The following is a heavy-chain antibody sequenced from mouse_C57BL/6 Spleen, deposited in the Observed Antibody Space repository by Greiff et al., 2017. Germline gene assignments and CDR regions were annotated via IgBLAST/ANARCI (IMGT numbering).Heavy chain of an antibody. J-gene: IGHJ2*01. D-gene: IGHD2-2*01. Sequence: VKLMESGAELVKPGASVKVSCKASGYTFTSYWMHWVKQRPGQGLEWIGRIHPSDSDTNYNQKFKGKATLTVDKSSSTAYMQLSSLTSEDSAVYYCAISTMVTTGSFDYWGQGTTLTVSS. CDR3: AISTMVTTGSFDY. CDR2: IHPSDSDT. V-gene: IGHV1-74*01. CDR1: GYTFTSYW.